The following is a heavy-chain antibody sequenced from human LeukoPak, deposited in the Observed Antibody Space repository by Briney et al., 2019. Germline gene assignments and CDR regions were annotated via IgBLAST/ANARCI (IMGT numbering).Heavy chain of an antibody. D-gene: IGHD1-26*01. J-gene: IGHJ5*02. CDR2: ISSSSSYT. CDR3: AREVGAKGNNWFDP. CDR1: GFTFSDYY. Sequence: GGSLRLSCAASGFTFSDYYMSWVRQAPGKGLGWGSYISSSSSYTNYADSVKGRFTISRDNAKNSLYLQMNSLRAEDTAVYYCAREVGAKGNNWFDPWGQGTLVTVSS. V-gene: IGHV3-11*05.